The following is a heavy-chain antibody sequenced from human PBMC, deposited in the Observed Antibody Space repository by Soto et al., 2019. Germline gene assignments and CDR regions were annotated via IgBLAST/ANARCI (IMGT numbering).Heavy chain of an antibody. CDR3: ARETLTDGLYSGWFDP. Sequence: QVQLQESGPGLVKPSQTLSLTCTVSGGSISSGSCYWSWIRQHPGKGLEWIGYIHYGGTYYNPSLQGRVTMLVDMSKNQFSLNLYSVTAADTAVYYCARETLTDGLYSGWFDPWGQGTLVTVSS. CDR2: IHYGGT. V-gene: IGHV4-31*02. J-gene: IGHJ5*02. CDR1: GGSISSGSCY. D-gene: IGHD3-10*02.